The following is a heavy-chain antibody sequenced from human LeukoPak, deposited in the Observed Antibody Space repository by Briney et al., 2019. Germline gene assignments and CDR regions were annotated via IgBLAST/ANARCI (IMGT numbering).Heavy chain of an antibody. D-gene: IGHD5-12*01. CDR2: ISNTGYSM. Sequence: PGGSLRLSCAASGFTFSDYYVTWIRQAPGKGLEWLSYISNTGYSMYYADSLQGRFTISRDNNKRSLYLEIKNLRAEDTAVYFCARDRYSGYDGNYYDYWGQGTPVTVSS. CDR3: ARDRYSGYDGNYYDY. V-gene: IGHV3-11*04. CDR1: GFTFSDYY. J-gene: IGHJ4*02.